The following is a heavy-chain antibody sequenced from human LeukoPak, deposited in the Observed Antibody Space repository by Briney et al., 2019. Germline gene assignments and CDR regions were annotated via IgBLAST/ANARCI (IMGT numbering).Heavy chain of an antibody. CDR3: AKDRGYSGPRPEVSDI. D-gene: IGHD5-12*01. V-gene: IGHV3-21*04. J-gene: IGHJ3*02. Sequence: GGSLRLSCAASGFTFSSYSMNWVRQAPGKGLEWVSSISSSSSYIYYADSVKGRFTISRDNAKNSLYLQMNSLRAEDTAVYYCAKDRGYSGPRPEVSDIWGQGTMVTVSS. CDR1: GFTFSSYS. CDR2: ISSSSSYI.